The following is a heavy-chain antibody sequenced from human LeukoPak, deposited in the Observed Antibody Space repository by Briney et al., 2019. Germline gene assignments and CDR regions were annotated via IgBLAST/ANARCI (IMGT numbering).Heavy chain of an antibody. J-gene: IGHJ4*02. CDR1: GGSINYYY. CDR2: IYYSGGT. Sequence: SETLSLTCTVSGGSINYYYWMWIRQPPGKGLEWIGYIYYSGGTHYNPSLKSQVTMSVDTSKNQFSLKLTAVTAADTAVYYCARETPGAGHFDYWGQGSLVTVSS. CDR3: ARETPGAGHFDY. D-gene: IGHD7-27*01. V-gene: IGHV4-59*01.